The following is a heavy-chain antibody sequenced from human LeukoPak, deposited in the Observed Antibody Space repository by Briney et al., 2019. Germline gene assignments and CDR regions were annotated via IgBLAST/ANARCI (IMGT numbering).Heavy chain of an antibody. CDR2: ISYDGSNK. CDR3: AKDKGSLYFDY. J-gene: IGHJ4*02. V-gene: IGHV3-30*18. D-gene: IGHD1-26*01. CDR1: GFTFSTYG. Sequence: GGSLRLSCAASGFTFSTYGMHWVRQAPGKWLEWVAFISYDGSNKYLPDSVKGRFTISRDNSKNTLYLQMNSLRAEDTVVYYCAKDKGSLYFDYWGQGTLVTVSS.